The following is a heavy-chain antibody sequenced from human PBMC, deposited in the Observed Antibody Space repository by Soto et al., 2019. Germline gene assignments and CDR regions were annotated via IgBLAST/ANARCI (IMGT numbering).Heavy chain of an antibody. V-gene: IGHV4-4*07. CDR3: ARDLIQGLVISGRGNYAWNWFDP. Sequence: SETLSLTCTVSGGSISSYYWSWIRQPAGKGLEWIGRIYTSGSTNYNPSLKSRVTMSVDTSKNQFSLKLSSVTAADTAVYYCARDLIQGLVISGRGNYAWNWFDPWGQGNLVTV. CDR1: GGSISSYY. J-gene: IGHJ5*02. D-gene: IGHD3-9*01. CDR2: IYTSGST.